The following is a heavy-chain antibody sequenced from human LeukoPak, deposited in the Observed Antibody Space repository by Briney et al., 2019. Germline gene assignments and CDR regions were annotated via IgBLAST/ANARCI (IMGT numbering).Heavy chain of an antibody. CDR1: GGSINSGSYY. J-gene: IGHJ4*02. CDR3: ARDESPPYYFDY. Sequence: SETLSLTCTVSGGSINSGSYYWNWIRQSAGKGLEWIGHIYSTGSTNCNPSLKSRVTISLDTSRNRFSLKLNSVTAADTAVYYCARDESPPYYFDYWGQGTLVTVSS. V-gene: IGHV4-61*09. CDR2: IYSTGST.